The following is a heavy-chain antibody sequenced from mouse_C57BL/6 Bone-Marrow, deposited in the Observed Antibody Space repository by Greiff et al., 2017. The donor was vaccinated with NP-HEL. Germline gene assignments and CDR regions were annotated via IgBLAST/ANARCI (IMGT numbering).Heavy chain of an antibody. Sequence: QVQLQQPGAELVKPGASVKLSCKASGYTFTSYWMQWVKQRPGQGLEWIGEIDPSDSYTNYNQKFKGKATLTVDTSSSTAYMQLSSLTSEDSAVYYCARPQCAYWGQGTLVTVSA. V-gene: IGHV1-50*01. D-gene: IGHD6-1*01. CDR2: IDPSDSYT. CDR1: GYTFTSYW. CDR3: ARPQCAY. J-gene: IGHJ3*01.